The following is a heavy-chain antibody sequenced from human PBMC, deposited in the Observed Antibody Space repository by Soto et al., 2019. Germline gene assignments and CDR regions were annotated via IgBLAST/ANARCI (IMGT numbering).Heavy chain of an antibody. J-gene: IGHJ4*02. Sequence: PGGSLRLSCAASGFTFSSYGMHWVRQAPGKGLEWVAVIWYDGSNKYYADSVKGRFTISRDNSKNTLYLQMNSLRAEDTAVYYCARTGLLEWLLTIDYWGQGTLVTVSS. V-gene: IGHV3-33*01. CDR1: GFTFSSYG. CDR2: IWYDGSNK. CDR3: ARTGLLEWLLTIDY. D-gene: IGHD3-3*01.